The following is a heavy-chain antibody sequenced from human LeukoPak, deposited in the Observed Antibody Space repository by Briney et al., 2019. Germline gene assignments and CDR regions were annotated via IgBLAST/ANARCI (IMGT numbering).Heavy chain of an antibody. CDR2: IKTGGSDT. CDR3: AFHNSSGNFGY. CDR1: GFTFSRYW. Sequence: GGSLRLSCAASGFTFSRYWMNWVRQAPGKGLVWVSRIKTGGSDTAYADSVKGRFIISRDNAKNTLYLQMNSLRPEDTAVYYCAFHNSSGNFGYWGQGTLVTVSS. J-gene: IGHJ4*02. D-gene: IGHD3-22*01. V-gene: IGHV3-74*01.